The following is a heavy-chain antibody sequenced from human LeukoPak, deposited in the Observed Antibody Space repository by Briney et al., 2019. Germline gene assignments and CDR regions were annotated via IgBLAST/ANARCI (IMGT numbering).Heavy chain of an antibody. V-gene: IGHV4-59*01. D-gene: IGHD3-16*01. J-gene: IGHJ4*02. Sequence: SETLSLTCTVSGGSISSYYWSWIRQPPGKGLEWIGYIYYSGSTNYNPSLKSRVTISVDTSKNQFSLKLSSVTAADTAVYYCAREGVRGKKDYWGQGTLVTVSS. CDR1: GGSISSYY. CDR3: AREGVRGKKDY. CDR2: IYYSGST.